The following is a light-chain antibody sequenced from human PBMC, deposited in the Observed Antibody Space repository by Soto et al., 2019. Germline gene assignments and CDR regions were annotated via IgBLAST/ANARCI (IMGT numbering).Light chain of an antibody. Sequence: ELVITQSAPTLSVSQGERATLSCRASQSVNIYLAWYQQKPGQAPRLLIYDASNRATGIPARFSGSGSGTEFTLTISSLEPEDIAVYYCQQRSNWRVTFGGGTKVDIK. V-gene: IGKV3-11*01. CDR1: QSVNIY. CDR3: QQRSNWRVT. J-gene: IGKJ4*01. CDR2: DAS.